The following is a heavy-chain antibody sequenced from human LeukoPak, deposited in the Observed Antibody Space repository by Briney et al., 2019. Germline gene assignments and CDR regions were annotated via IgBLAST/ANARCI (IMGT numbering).Heavy chain of an antibody. CDR2: INPNTGGT. CDR3: ARGRTERIQLWLNY. D-gene: IGHD5-18*01. CDR1: GYTFTGYY. V-gene: IGHV1-2*02. J-gene: IGHJ4*02. Sequence: ASVKVSCKASGYTFTGYYMHWVRRAPGQGLEWMGWINPNTGGTNYAQKFQGRVTMTRDTSISTAYMELSWLRFDDTAVYYCARGRTERIQLWLNYWGQGTLVTVSS.